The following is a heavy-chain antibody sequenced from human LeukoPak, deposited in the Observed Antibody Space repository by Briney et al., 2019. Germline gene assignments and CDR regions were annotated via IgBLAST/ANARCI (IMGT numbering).Heavy chain of an antibody. Sequence: NPSETLSLTCTVSGGSISSGDYYWSWIRQHPGKGLEWIGYMYYSGSSYYDPSLKSRVTISVDTSKNQFSLKLSSVTAADTAAYYCARFYDSSGPARNSFDYWGQGTLVTVSS. CDR1: GGSISSGDYY. CDR3: ARFYDSSGPARNSFDY. V-gene: IGHV4-31*03. D-gene: IGHD3-22*01. CDR2: MYYSGSS. J-gene: IGHJ4*02.